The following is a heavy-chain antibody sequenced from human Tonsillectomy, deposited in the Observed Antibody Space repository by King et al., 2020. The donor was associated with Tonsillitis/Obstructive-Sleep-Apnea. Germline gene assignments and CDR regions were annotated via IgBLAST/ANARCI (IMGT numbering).Heavy chain of an antibody. Sequence: VQLQESGPGLVKPSETLSLTCTVSGGSISSYYWSWIRQPPGKGLDWIGYIYYSGSTNYNPSLKSRVTISVDTSKNQFSLKLSSVTAADTVVYYCARDMVLEAGGDAFDIWGQGTMVTVSS. J-gene: IGHJ3*02. D-gene: IGHD2-8*01. CDR3: ARDMVLEAGGDAFDI. CDR1: GGSISSYY. V-gene: IGHV4-59*01. CDR2: IYYSGST.